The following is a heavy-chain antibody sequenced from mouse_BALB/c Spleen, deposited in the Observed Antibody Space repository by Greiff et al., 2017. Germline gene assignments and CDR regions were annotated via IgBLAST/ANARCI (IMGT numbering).Heavy chain of an antibody. J-gene: IGHJ2*01. CDR3: ARSRDGCHFDY. V-gene: IGHV1-55*01. Sequence: QVQLQQSGAELVTPGASVKISCKASGYTFTSYWINWVKQRPGNGLEWIGVISPGGSKTNYNDKFKDKAIFTVDKSSSTAYMQLSSLTSEDSEVYYCARSRDGCHFDYWGQGTTVTVSS. CDR1: GYTFTSYW. CDR2: ISPGGSKT. D-gene: IGHD3-1*01.